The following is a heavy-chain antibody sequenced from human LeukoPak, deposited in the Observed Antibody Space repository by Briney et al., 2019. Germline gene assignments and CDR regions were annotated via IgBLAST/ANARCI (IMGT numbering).Heavy chain of an antibody. CDR1: GFIFSSYG. Sequence: GGSLRLSCAASGFIFSSYGMHWVRQAPGKGLEWVAVTSYDGSNKYYADSVKGRFTISRDNSKNTLYLQMNSLRAEDTAVYYCAKDGKYGGYGVFDYWGQGTLVTVSS. D-gene: IGHD5-12*01. CDR3: AKDGKYGGYGVFDY. CDR2: TSYDGSNK. J-gene: IGHJ4*02. V-gene: IGHV3-30*18.